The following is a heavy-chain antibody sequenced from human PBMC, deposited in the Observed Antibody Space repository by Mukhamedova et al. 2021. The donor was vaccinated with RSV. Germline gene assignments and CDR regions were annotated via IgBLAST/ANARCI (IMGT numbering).Heavy chain of an antibody. V-gene: IGHV2-5*01. J-gene: IGHJ3*02. D-gene: IGHD1-26*01. CDR2: IYWNDDK. Sequence: ALIYWNDDKRYSPSLKSRLTITKDTSKNQVVLTMTHMDPVDTATYYCAQLGARLGRGAFDIWGQGTMVTVAS. CDR3: AQLGARLGRGAFDI.